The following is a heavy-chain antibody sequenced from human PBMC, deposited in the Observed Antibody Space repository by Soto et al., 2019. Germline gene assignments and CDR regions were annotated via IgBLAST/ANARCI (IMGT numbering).Heavy chain of an antibody. J-gene: IGHJ3*02. CDR1: GYNFAIYY. CDR3: ARRTPSISSWRGFDI. CDR2: IRPGDTNS. Sequence: GESLKLSCKGSGYNFAIYYIGWVRQMPGKGLEWMGIIRPGDTNSRYSPTFQGQVTISADKSISTAVLQWNSLMASDTAMYYCARRTPSISSWRGFDIWGQGTMVTVSS. D-gene: IGHD6-13*01. V-gene: IGHV5-51*01.